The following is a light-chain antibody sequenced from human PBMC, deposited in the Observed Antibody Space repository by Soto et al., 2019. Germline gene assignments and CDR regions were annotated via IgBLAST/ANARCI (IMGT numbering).Light chain of an antibody. V-gene: IGLV2-23*02. J-gene: IGLJ3*02. Sequence: QSVLTQPASVSGSPGQSITISCTGTSSDVGSYNLVSWYQQHPGKAPKLMIFEVSRRPSGVPDRFSGSKSGNTASLTVSGLQAEDEADYYCSSYAGRNTWVFGGGTQLTVL. CDR2: EVS. CDR3: SSYAGRNTWV. CDR1: SSDVGSYNL.